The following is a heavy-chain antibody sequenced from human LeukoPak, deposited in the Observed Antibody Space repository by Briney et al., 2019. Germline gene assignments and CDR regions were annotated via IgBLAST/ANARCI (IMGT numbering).Heavy chain of an antibody. Sequence: GGSLRLSCAASGFTFSDYYLSWIRQAPGSGLEWVSYSSGSGSYTNYADSVKGRFTISRDNAKNSLYLQMNSLRAEDTAVYYCARGNRAGVGLLHFDYWGQGTLVTVSS. CDR1: GFTFSDYY. D-gene: IGHD6-13*01. CDR3: ARGNRAGVGLLHFDY. CDR2: SSGSGSYT. V-gene: IGHV3-11*05. J-gene: IGHJ4*02.